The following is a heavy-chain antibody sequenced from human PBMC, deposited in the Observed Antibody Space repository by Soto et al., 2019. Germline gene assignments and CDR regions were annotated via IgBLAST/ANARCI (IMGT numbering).Heavy chain of an antibody. V-gene: IGHV4-59*01. Sequence: SETLSLTCTVSGGAISSYCWSWIRQPRGKGLEWIGYIYYSGSTNYNPSLKSRVTISVDTSKNQFSLKLSSVTAADTAVYYCARALIYSSGYNYFDYWGQGTLVT. CDR3: ARALIYSSGYNYFDY. J-gene: IGHJ4*02. CDR2: IYYSGST. CDR1: GGAISSYC. D-gene: IGHD3-22*01.